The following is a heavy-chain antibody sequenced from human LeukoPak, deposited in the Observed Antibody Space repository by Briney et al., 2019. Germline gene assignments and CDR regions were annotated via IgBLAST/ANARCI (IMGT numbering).Heavy chain of an antibody. D-gene: IGHD3-3*01. V-gene: IGHV3-53*01. CDR2: IYSGGST. CDR3: ARRGTYYDFWSGYSRGSYYYYGMDV. J-gene: IGHJ6*02. CDR1: GFTVSSKY. Sequence: PGGSLRRSCAASGFTVSSKYMSWVRQAPGKGLEWVSVIYSGGSTYYADSVKGRFTISRDNSKNTLYLQMNSLKAEDTAVYYCARRGTYYDFWSGYSRGSYYYYGMDVWGQGTTVTVSS.